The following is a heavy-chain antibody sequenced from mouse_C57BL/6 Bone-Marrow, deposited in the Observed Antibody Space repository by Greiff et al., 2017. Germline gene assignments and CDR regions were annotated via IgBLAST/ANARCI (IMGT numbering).Heavy chain of an antibody. V-gene: IGHV5-17*01. CDR3: ARSNYEGLDY. CDR1: GFTFSDYG. Sequence: EVQLQQSGGGLVKPGGSLKLSCAASGFTFSDYGMHWVRQAPEKGLEWVAYISSGSSTLYYADTVKGRFTISRDNAKNTLFLQMTSLRSEDTAMYYCARSNYEGLDYWGQGTTLTVSS. J-gene: IGHJ2*01. CDR2: ISSGSSTL. D-gene: IGHD2-5*01.